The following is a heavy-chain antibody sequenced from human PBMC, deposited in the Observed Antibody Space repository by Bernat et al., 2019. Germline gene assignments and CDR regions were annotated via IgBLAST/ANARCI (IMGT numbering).Heavy chain of an antibody. V-gene: IGHV3-23*01. CDR1: GFTFSSYA. Sequence: EVQLLESGGGLVQPGGSLRLSCAASGFTFSSYAMSWVRQAPGKGLEWVSAISGSGGSTYNAASVKGRFTISRDNSKNTLYLQMNSLRAEDTAVYYCAKGPDQLPPFDYWGQGTLVTVSS. J-gene: IGHJ4*02. D-gene: IGHD2-2*01. CDR2: ISGSGGST. CDR3: AKGPDQLPPFDY.